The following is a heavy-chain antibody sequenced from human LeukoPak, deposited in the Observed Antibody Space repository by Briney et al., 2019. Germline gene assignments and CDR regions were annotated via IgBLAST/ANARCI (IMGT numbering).Heavy chain of an antibody. J-gene: IGHJ6*02. Sequence: PSETLSLTCTVSGGSISSGSYYWSWIRQPPGKGLEWIGYIYYSGSTNYNPSLKSRVTISVDTSKNQFSLKLSSVTAADTAVYYCARGATDPSIAVAGMDHYYGMDVWGQGTTVTVSS. CDR3: ARGATDPSIAVAGMDHYYGMDV. CDR2: IYYSGST. V-gene: IGHV4-61*01. D-gene: IGHD6-19*01. CDR1: GGSISSGSYY.